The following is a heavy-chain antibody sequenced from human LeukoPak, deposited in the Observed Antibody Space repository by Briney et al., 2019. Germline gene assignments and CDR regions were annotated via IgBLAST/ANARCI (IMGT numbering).Heavy chain of an antibody. Sequence: NPSETLSLTCTVSGASISSYYWSWIRQPPGKGLEWIGYIYYSGSTNYNPSPKSRVTISVDTSKNQFSLKLSSVTAADTAVYYCASGPYPAAGTDHQFDYWGQGTLVTVSS. CDR3: ASGPYPAAGTDHQFDY. CDR1: GASISSYY. D-gene: IGHD6-13*01. CDR2: IYYSGST. J-gene: IGHJ4*02. V-gene: IGHV4-59*01.